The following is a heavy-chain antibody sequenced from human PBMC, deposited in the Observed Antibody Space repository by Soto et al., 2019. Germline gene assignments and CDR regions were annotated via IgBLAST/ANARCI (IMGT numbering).Heavy chain of an antibody. J-gene: IGHJ4*02. CDR3: ARGIGYCSSINCYSSRRLRFDS. V-gene: IGHV4-34*01. CDR2: VNHSRTT. Sequence: WTWIRQSPEKGLEWIGEVNHSRTTYYNPSLKTRVTISVHTPKNQFSLKMSSVTAADTAVYYCARGIGYCSSINCYSSRRLRFDSWGQGTLVTVSS. D-gene: IGHD2-2*01.